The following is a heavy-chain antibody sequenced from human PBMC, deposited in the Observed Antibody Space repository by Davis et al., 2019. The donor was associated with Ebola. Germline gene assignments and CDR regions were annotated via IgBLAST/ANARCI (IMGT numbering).Heavy chain of an antibody. J-gene: IGHJ2*01. Sequence: GESLKISCAASGFTVSSNYMSWVRQAPGKGLEWVSVIYSGGSTYYADSVKGRFTVSRDSSKNTLFLQMNSLRAEDTAVYYCARDLPGGDWYFDLWGRGTLVTVSS. CDR3: ARDLPGGDWYFDL. CDR1: GFTVSSNY. V-gene: IGHV3-66*01. D-gene: IGHD1-14*01. CDR2: IYSGGST.